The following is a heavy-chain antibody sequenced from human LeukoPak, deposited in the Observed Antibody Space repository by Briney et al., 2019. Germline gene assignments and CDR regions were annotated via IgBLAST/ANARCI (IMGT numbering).Heavy chain of an antibody. CDR2: ISGSGGGT. Sequence: PGGSLRLSCAASGLTFSSYAMTWVRQAPGKGLEWVSAISGSGGGTYYPDSVKGRFTISRDNSKNTLYLQMNSLRAEDTAVYYCAKIGGDSYGLYYFDYWGQGTLVTVSS. J-gene: IGHJ4*02. CDR1: GLTFSSYA. CDR3: AKIGGDSYGLYYFDY. V-gene: IGHV3-23*01. D-gene: IGHD5-18*01.